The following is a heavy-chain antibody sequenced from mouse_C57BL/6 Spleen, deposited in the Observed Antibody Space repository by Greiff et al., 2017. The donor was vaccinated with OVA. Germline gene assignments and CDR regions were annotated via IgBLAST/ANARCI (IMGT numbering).Heavy chain of an antibody. Sequence: QVQLQQSGAELVKPGASVKISCKASGYAFSSYWMNWVKQRPGKGLEWIGQIYPGDGDTNSNGKFKGKATLTADKSSSTAYMQLSSLTSEDSAVYFCARGGLYYGSSYWYFDVWGTGTTVTVSS. J-gene: IGHJ1*03. CDR3: ARGGLYYGSSYWYFDV. CDR2: IYPGDGDT. V-gene: IGHV1-80*01. D-gene: IGHD1-1*01. CDR1: GYAFSSYW.